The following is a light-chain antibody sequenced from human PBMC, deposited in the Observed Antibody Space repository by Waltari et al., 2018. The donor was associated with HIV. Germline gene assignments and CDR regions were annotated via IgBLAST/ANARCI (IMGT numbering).Light chain of an antibody. V-gene: IGKV3-11*01. CDR3: QQRSNWPPAPT. CDR2: DAS. CDR1: QSVSTY. Sequence: EIVLTQSPATLYLSPGDRATLSCRASQSVSTYLAWYQQRSGQSPRLLIYDASVRATGIPARFSGSGSGTDCTLTISSLDPEDFAVYYCQQRSNWPPAPTFGGGTKVEIK. J-gene: IGKJ4*01.